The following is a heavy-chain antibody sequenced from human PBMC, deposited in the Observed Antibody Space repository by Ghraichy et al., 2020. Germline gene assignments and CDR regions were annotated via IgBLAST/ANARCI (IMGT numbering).Heavy chain of an antibody. D-gene: IGHD1-26*01. Sequence: GGSLRLSCAASGFTFSSYSMNWVRQAPGKGLEWVSYISSSSSTIYYADSVKGRFTISRDNAKNSLYLQMNSLRDKDTAVYYCARDRVLLLDYYYGMDVWGQGTTVTVSS. J-gene: IGHJ6*02. CDR2: ISSSSSTI. CDR3: ARDRVLLLDYYYGMDV. CDR1: GFTFSSYS. V-gene: IGHV3-48*02.